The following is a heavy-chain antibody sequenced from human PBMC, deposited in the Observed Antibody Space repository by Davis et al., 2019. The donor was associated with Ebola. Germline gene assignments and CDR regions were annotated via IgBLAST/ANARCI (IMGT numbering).Heavy chain of an antibody. Sequence: ASVKVSCKAFGYTFTDYYIHWVRQAPGQGPEWMGWINPNSGVTEYGQKFQGRVTMTRYTSISTAYMELSRLRSDDTAVYYCARRRAAPPIYYFDYWGQGTLVTVSS. J-gene: IGHJ4*02. D-gene: IGHD6-13*01. CDR2: INPNSGVT. CDR3: ARRRAAPPIYYFDY. CDR1: GYTFTDYY. V-gene: IGHV1-2*02.